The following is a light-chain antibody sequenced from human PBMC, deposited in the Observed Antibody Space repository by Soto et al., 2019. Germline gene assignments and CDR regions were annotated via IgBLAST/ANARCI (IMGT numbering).Light chain of an antibody. Sequence: VMTQSPATLSVSPGERPTLSCRASQSVSSNLAWYQQKPGQAPRLLIYGASNRATGIPDRFSGSGSGTDFTLTISRLEPEDFAVYNCQQYGTSPPTVGQGTKV. J-gene: IGKJ1*01. CDR2: GAS. CDR1: QSVSSN. V-gene: IGKV3-20*01. CDR3: QQYGTSPPT.